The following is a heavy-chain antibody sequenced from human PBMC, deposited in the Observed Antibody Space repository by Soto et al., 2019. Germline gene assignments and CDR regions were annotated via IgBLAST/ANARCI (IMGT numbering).Heavy chain of an antibody. V-gene: IGHV3-15*01. J-gene: IGHJ4*02. CDR2: IKSKTDGGTT. D-gene: IGHD3-22*01. Sequence: GSLRLSCAASGFTFSNAWMSLVRQATGKGLEWVGRIKSKTDGGTTDYAAPVKGRFTISRDDSKNTLYLQMNSLKTEDTAVYYCTTRITMIVVGLFDYWGQGTLVTVSS. CDR3: TTRITMIVVGLFDY. CDR1: GFTFSNAW.